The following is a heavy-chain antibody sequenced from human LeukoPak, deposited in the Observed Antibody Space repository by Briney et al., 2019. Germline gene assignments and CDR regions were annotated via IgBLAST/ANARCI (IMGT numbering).Heavy chain of an antibody. CDR1: GFTFSSYA. CDR2: INSDGSST. V-gene: IGHV3-74*01. Sequence: PGGSLRLSCAASGFTFSSYAMSWVRQAPGKGLEWVSRINSDGSSTSYADSVKGRFTISRDNAKNTLYLQMNSLRAEDTAVYYCARDPNTGDLDYWGQGTLVTVSS. D-gene: IGHD5-18*01. CDR3: ARDPNTGDLDY. J-gene: IGHJ4*02.